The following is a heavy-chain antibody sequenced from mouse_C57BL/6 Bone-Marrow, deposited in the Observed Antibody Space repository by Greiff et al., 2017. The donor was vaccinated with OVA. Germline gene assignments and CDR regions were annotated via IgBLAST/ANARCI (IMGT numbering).Heavy chain of an antibody. CDR2: IHPNSGST. Sequence: VQLQQSGAELVKPGASVKLSCKASGYTFTSYWMHWVKQRPGQGLEWIGLIHPNSGSTNYNEKFKSKATLTVDKSSSTAYMQLSSLTSEDSAVYDCNYYAYAYYYAMDYWGQGTSVTVSS. CDR3: NYYAYAYYYAMDY. CDR1: GYTFTSYW. J-gene: IGHJ4*01. D-gene: IGHD2-2*01. V-gene: IGHV1-64*01.